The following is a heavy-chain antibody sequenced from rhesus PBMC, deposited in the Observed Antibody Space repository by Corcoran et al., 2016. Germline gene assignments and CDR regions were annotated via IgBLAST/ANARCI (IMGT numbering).Heavy chain of an antibody. D-gene: IGHD5-24*01. CDR3: ARGGTVPFFDY. V-gene: IGHV4-65*01. CDR2: ISGSSGFT. Sequence: QVQLQESGPGLVKPSETLSLTCAVSGGSVSSSNWWSWISQPPGKGVGWIGYISGSSGFTYYNPSLKIRVTIATDTSTNHVSLKLRSVTAADTAVYYCARGGTVPFFDYWGQGVLVTVSS. CDR1: GGSVSSSNW. J-gene: IGHJ4*01.